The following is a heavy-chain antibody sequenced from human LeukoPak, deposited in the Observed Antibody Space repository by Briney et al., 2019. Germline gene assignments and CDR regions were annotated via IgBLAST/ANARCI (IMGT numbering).Heavy chain of an antibody. CDR1: GYRFTNYW. CDR2: IYPGDSDT. CDR3: ARLGYYDSSGYYGYYFDY. Sequence: GESLRISCKGFGYRFTNYWIGWVRQMPGKGLEWMGIIYPGDSDTRYSPSFQGQVTISADKSISTAYLQWSSLKASDTAMYYCARLGYYDSSGYYGYYFDYWGQGTLVTVSS. D-gene: IGHD3-22*01. V-gene: IGHV5-51*01. J-gene: IGHJ4*02.